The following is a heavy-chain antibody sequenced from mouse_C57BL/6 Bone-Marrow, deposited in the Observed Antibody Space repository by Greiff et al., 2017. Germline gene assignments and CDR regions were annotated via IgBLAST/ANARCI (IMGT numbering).Heavy chain of an antibody. CDR1: GFTFSSYA. CDR2: ISSGGDYI. CDR3: TRAYYSNYGGFYYYAMDY. V-gene: IGHV5-9-1*02. J-gene: IGHJ4*01. D-gene: IGHD2-5*01. Sequence: EVKLMESGEGLVKPGGSLKLSCAASGFTFSSYAMSWVRQTPEKRLEWVAYISSGGDYIYYADTVKGRFTISRDNARNTLYLQMSSLKSEDTAMYYCTRAYYSNYGGFYYYAMDYWGQGTSVTVSS.